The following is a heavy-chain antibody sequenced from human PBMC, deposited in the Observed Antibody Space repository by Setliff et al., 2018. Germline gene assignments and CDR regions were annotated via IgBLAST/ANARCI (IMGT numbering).Heavy chain of an antibody. J-gene: IGHJ4*02. CDR3: ARESATLGEFPLYYFDY. V-gene: IGHV4-61*09. D-gene: IGHD3-10*01. CDR1: GGSISSGGFY. Sequence: SETLSLTCSVSGGSISSGGFYWSWIRQSAGRGLEWIGHFHTGGATDYNPSLKSRVTISLDTSKNQFSLKLTSVTAADTAVYFCARESATLGEFPLYYFDYWGQGIPVTVSS. CDR2: FHTGGAT.